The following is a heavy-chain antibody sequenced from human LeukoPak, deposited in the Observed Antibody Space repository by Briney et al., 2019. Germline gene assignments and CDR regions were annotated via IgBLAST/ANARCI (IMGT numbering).Heavy chain of an antibody. CDR3: ARAGTCSSTSCDGGIEY. D-gene: IGHD2-2*01. V-gene: IGHV3-21*06. CDR1: GFAFSSYN. J-gene: IGHJ4*02. CDR2: VSTTITYI. Sequence: GGSLRLSCAASGFAFSSYNMKWDRQAPGKGLEWVSFVSTTITYIYYADSVKGRFTVSRDNSKNLLYLQMDSLRVEDTAVYYCARAGTCSSTSCDGGIEYWGQGTLVTVSS.